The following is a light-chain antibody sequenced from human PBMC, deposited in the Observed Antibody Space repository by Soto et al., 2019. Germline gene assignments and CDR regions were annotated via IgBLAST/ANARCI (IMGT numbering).Light chain of an antibody. Sequence: ERVMTQSPATLSVSPGERATLSCRASQSVNQKLGWYQQKPGQAPRLLIYVASYRATGIPARFSGSGSGTEYTLTISNLQAEDFAVYYCQQFNNWPHTFGQGTKVDIK. CDR3: QQFNNWPHT. V-gene: IGKV3-15*01. CDR2: VAS. J-gene: IGKJ2*01. CDR1: QSVNQK.